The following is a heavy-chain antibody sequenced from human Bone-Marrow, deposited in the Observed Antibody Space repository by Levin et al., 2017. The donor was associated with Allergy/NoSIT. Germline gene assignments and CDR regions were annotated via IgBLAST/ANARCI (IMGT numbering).Heavy chain of an antibody. CDR3: ARDANYDIMTGYGDALDF. Sequence: AGGSLRLSCAASGFTFNTYTMNWVRQAPGKGLEWLSCISSSGSYISYADSVKGRFTVSRDNAKNSLFLQMDSLRAEDTAVYYCARDANYDIMTGYGDALDFWGQGTMVTVSS. V-gene: IGHV3-21*01. CDR1: GFTFNTYT. D-gene: IGHD3-9*01. J-gene: IGHJ3*01. CDR2: ISSSGSYI.